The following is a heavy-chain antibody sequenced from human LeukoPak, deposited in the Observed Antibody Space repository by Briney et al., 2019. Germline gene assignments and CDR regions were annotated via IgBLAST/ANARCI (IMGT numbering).Heavy chain of an antibody. CDR1: GGSISSYY. CDR2: IYYSGST. J-gene: IGHJ3*02. Sequence: PSETLSLTCTVSGGSISSYYWSWIRQPPGKGLEWIGYIYYSGSTNYNPSLKSRVTISVDTSKNQFSLKLSSVTAADTAVYYCARGSGIAVAGGDDAFDIWGQGTMVTVSS. CDR3: ARGSGIAVAGGDDAFDI. V-gene: IGHV4-59*12. D-gene: IGHD6-19*01.